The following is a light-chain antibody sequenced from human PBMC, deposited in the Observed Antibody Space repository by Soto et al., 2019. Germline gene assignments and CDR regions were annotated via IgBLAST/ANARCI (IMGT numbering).Light chain of an antibody. V-gene: IGKV3-11*01. CDR2: DAS. J-gene: IGKJ4*01. Sequence: EIVLTQSPATLSVSPGERDTLSCRASQSVSSYLAWYQQKPGQAPRLLIYDASNRATGIPARFSGSGSGTDFTLTISSLEPEDFAVYYCQQRSKSLTFGGGTKVEIK. CDR1: QSVSSY. CDR3: QQRSKSLT.